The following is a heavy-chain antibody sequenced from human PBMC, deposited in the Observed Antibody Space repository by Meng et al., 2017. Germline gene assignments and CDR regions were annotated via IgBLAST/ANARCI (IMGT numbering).Heavy chain of an antibody. CDR1: GFTFSSYG. CDR2: IWYDGSNK. D-gene: IGHD3-10*01. CDR3: ARDPGVLRCYGSGSQPVDKSYYYGMDV. J-gene: IGHJ6*02. Sequence: GGSLRLSCAASGFTFSSYGMHWVRQGPGKGLEWVVVIWYDGSNKYYADSVKGRFTISKDNSKNTLYLQMNSRRAEDTAVYYSARDPGVLRCYGSGSQPVDKSYYYGMDVWGQGTTVTVSS. V-gene: IGHV3-33*01.